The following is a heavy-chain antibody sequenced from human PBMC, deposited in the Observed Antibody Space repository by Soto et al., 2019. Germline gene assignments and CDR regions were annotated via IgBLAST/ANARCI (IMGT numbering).Heavy chain of an antibody. Sequence: SETLSLTCTVSGGSISSGGYYWSWIRQHPGKGLEWIGYIYYSGSTYYNPSLKSRVTISVDTSKNQFSLKLSSVTAADTAVYYCARGITMVRGVIPYYYYYMDVWGKGTTVTVSS. CDR1: GGSISSGGYY. J-gene: IGHJ6*03. D-gene: IGHD3-10*01. CDR3: ARGITMVRGVIPYYYYYMDV. CDR2: IYYSGST. V-gene: IGHV4-31*03.